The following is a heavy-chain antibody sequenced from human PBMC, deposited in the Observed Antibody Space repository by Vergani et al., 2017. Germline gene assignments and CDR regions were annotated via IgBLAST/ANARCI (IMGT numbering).Heavy chain of an antibody. CDR1: GGSITYGAFY. D-gene: IGHD5-24*01. V-gene: IGHV3-11*01. Sequence: QLQLQESGPGLVKPSETLSLTCTVSGGSITYGAFYWGWIRQAPGKGLEWVSYISNSGNTIEYADSVKGRFSISRDNAKSSLFLQMDSLRAEDTAVYYCARDRRDYNNYPGTFDIWGQGSMVTVSS. CDR3: ARDRRDYNNYPGTFDI. CDR2: ISNSGNTI. J-gene: IGHJ3*02.